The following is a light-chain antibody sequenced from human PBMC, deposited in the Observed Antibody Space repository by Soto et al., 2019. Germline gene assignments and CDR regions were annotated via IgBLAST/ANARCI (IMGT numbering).Light chain of an antibody. CDR2: GAS. J-gene: IGKJ2*01. CDR1: QSVSNN. V-gene: IGKV3-15*01. Sequence: EIVMTQSPATLSVSPGERATLSCRASQSVSNNLAWYQQKPGQAPRLLIYGASTRYNGVPARFSGSGSGTEFTLTISSLQSEDSAVYYCQQHNNWPPYTFGQGTKLEIK. CDR3: QQHNNWPPYT.